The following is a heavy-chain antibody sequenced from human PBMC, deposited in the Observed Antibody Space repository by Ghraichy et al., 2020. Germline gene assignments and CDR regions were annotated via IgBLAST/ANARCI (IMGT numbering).Heavy chain of an antibody. CDR3: GRPFCSGGSCDHFDF. J-gene: IGHJ4*02. V-gene: IGHV4-39*01. CDR1: GVSISSTNYY. D-gene: IGHD2-15*01. CDR2: IYYSGTT. Sequence: SETLSLTCTVSGVSISSTNYYWGWLRQPPGKGLEWIATIYYSGTTYYNPSLKSRVTTSIDTSKNQFSLKLSSVTAADTAVYYCGRPFCSGGSCDHFDFWGQGTLVTVSS.